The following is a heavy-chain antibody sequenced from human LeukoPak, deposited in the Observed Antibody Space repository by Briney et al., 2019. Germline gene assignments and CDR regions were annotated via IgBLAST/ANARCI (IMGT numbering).Heavy chain of an antibody. V-gene: IGHV4-59*11. J-gene: IGHJ6*03. D-gene: IGHD2-15*01. CDR3: ARGGCNPYYYNYMYV. CDR1: GGSISGHY. Sequence: SETLSLTCTVSGGSISGHYWSWIRQPPGKGLEWIGYIYYSGSTTYNPSLKSRVTISVDTSKNHFSLKLTSVTAADTAVYYCARGGCNPYYYNYMYVWGKGTAVTVCS. CDR2: IYYSGST.